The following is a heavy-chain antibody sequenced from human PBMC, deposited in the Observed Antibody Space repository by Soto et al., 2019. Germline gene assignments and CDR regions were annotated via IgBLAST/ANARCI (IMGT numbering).Heavy chain of an antibody. CDR3: ARGGDFTHYDFWSGPDY. CDR1: GGTFSSYA. D-gene: IGHD3-3*01. Sequence: GASVKVSCKASGGTFSSYAISWVRQAPGQGLEWMGGIIPIFGTANYAQKFQGRVTITADESTSTAYMELSSLRSEDTAVYYCARGGDFTHYDFWSGPDYWGQGTLVTVSS. CDR2: IIPIFGTA. V-gene: IGHV1-69*13. J-gene: IGHJ4*02.